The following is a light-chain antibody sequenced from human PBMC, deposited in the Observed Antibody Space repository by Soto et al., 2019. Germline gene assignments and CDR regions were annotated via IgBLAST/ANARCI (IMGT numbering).Light chain of an antibody. CDR1: QSVSSN. Sequence: EIVMTQSPATLSVSPGERGTLSCRASQSVSSNVAWYQQKPGQAPRVFIYGASTRATGIPDRFSGSGSGTDFTLTISRLEPEDFAVYYCQQQGRSWITFGQGTRLEI. J-gene: IGKJ5*01. CDR2: GAS. V-gene: IGKV3D-15*01. CDR3: QQQGRSWIT.